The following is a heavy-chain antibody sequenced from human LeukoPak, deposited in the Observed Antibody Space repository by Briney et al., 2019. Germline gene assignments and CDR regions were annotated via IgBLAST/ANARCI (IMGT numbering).Heavy chain of an antibody. CDR1: GFTFSSYW. Sequence: PGGSLRLSCEASGFTFSSYWMSWVRQAPGKGLEWVANIKQDGSEKNYVGSVKGRLTISRDNAKNSLYLQMNSLRAEDTAVYYCARGLLAAAGIDYWGQGALVTVSS. V-gene: IGHV3-7*04. D-gene: IGHD6-13*01. CDR2: IKQDGSEK. CDR3: ARGLLAAAGIDY. J-gene: IGHJ4*02.